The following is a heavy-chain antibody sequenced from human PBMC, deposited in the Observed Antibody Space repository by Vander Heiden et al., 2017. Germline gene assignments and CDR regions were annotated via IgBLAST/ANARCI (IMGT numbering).Heavy chain of an antibody. V-gene: IGHV4-31*03. CDR3: ASRSVTTSGYFDY. CDR1: GGPISSGDYY. CDR2: IFYSGST. Sequence: QVQLQESGPGLVKPSQTLSLTCTVSGGPISSGDYYWSWIRQHPGKGLEWIGYIFYSGSTYYNPSLKSRVTISVDRSKNQFSLKLNSVTAADTAVYYCASRSVTTSGYFDYWGQGTLVTVSS. D-gene: IGHD4-17*01. J-gene: IGHJ4*02.